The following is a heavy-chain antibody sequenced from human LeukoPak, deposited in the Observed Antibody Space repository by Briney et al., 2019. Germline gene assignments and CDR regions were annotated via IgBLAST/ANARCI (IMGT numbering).Heavy chain of an antibody. V-gene: IGHV4-59*01. CDR3: ASLELIGEKRGAFHT. D-gene: IGHD1-26*01. CDR2: IYYSGTT. Sequence: SETLSLTCTVSSGSISSYYWSWIRQPPGQQLEWIGYIYYSGTTNYNPSLNSRVTISLDAPKKQLSLTLNSVTAADTAVYYCASLELIGEKRGAFHTWGQGTMVTVSS. CDR1: SGSISSYY. J-gene: IGHJ3*02.